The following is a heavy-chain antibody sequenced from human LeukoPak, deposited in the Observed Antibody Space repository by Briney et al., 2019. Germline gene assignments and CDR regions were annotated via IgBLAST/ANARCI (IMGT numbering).Heavy chain of an antibody. CDR1: GGTFSSYA. CDR3: ARDEPLSYYDILTGKFDP. Sequence: ASVKVSCKASGGTFSSYAISWVRQAPGQGLEWMGGLIPIFGTANYAQKFQGRVTITADKSTSTAYMELSSLRSEDTAVYYCARDEPLSYYDILTGKFDPWGQGTLVTVSS. J-gene: IGHJ5*02. CDR2: LIPIFGTA. V-gene: IGHV1-69*06. D-gene: IGHD3-9*01.